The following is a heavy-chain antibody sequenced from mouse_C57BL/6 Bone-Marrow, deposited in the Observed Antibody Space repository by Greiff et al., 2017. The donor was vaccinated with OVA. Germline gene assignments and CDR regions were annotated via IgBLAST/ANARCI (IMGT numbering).Heavy chain of an antibody. J-gene: IGHJ2*01. CDR3: ARVGPD. CDR2: IDPSDSYT. CDR1: GYTFTSYW. V-gene: IGHV1-50*01. Sequence: VKLQQPGAELVKPGASVKLSCKASGYTFTSYWMQWVKQRPGQGLEWIGEIDPSDSYTNYNQKFKGKATLTVDTSSSTAYMQLSSLTSEDSAVYYCARVGPDWGQGTTLTVSS.